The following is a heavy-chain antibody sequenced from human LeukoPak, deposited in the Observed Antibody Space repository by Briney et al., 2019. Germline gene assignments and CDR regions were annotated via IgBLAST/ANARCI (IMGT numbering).Heavy chain of an antibody. D-gene: IGHD2-15*01. CDR3: AKALRIAANGRLGLNAIDY. V-gene: IGHV3-23*01. CDR1: GFTFSTYA. CDR2: ISGSGDYT. Sequence: GGSLRLSCAASGFTFSTYAMSWVRQAPGKGLEWVSGISGSGDYTYYADSVKGRFSISRDNSKNTLYLQMNSLRAEDTAVYYCAKALRIAANGRLGLNAIDYWGQGTLVTVSS. J-gene: IGHJ4*02.